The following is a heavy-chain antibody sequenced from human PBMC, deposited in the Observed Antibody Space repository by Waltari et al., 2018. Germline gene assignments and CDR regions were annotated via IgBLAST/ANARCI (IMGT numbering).Heavy chain of an antibody. V-gene: IGHV3-43*01. J-gene: IGHJ4*02. CDR3: AKDMGGATDY. CDR1: GFPFDDYT. D-gene: IGHD1-26*01. Sequence: EVQLVESGGVVVQPGGSLRLSCAASGFPFDDYTMHWVRQAPGKGLEWVSLISWDGGSTYYADSVKGRFTSSRDNSKNSLYLQMNSLRTEDTALYYCAKDMGGATDYWGQGTLVTVSS. CDR2: ISWDGGST.